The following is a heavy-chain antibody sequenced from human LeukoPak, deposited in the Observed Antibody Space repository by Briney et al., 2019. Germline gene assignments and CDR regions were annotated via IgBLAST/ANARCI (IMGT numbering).Heavy chain of an antibody. V-gene: IGHV3-48*03. D-gene: IGHD2-21*02. CDR3: ARELLLCGGDCNDY. Sequence: GGSLRLSCAAPGFTFSDFEMNWVRQVPGKGLEWVSHIDGGGGSIFYADSVKGRFTVSRDNDKNSLYLQMNSLRVEDTAIYYCARELLLCGGDCNDYWGQGTLVTVSS. CDR2: IDGGGGSI. CDR1: GFTFSDFE. J-gene: IGHJ4*02.